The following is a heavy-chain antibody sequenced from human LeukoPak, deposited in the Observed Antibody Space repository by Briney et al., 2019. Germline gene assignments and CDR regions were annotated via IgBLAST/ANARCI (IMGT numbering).Heavy chain of an antibody. V-gene: IGHV3-23*01. Sequence: GGSLRLSCAASGFTFNNYAMSWVRQAPGKGLEWVSAISDNGGDTKYADSVKGRFTISRDNAKNSLYLQMNSLRAEDTAVYYCAREQWLGEFDYWGQGTLVTVSS. J-gene: IGHJ4*02. D-gene: IGHD6-19*01. CDR3: AREQWLGEFDY. CDR1: GFTFNNYA. CDR2: ISDNGGDT.